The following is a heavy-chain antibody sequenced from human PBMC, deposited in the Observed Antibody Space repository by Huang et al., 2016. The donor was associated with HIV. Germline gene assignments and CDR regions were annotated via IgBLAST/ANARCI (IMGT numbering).Heavy chain of an antibody. J-gene: IGHJ4*02. Sequence: QVQLVQSGAEVKKPGSSVKVSCKASGGSFRNFAIGWVRQAPGQGLGWMGGIIPTLGTANYAKKFQGRVTIIADESTSTAYMELSSLRSEDTAVYYCATVDYYDTSGPQRGYFDNWGQGTLVTVSS. CDR2: IIPTLGTA. CDR3: ATVDYYDTSGPQRGYFDN. D-gene: IGHD3-22*01. V-gene: IGHV1-69*01. CDR1: GGSFRNFA.